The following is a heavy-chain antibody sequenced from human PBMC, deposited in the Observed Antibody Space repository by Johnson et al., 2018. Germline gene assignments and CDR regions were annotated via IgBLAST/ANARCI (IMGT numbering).Heavy chain of an antibody. CDR1: GGSISSYY. V-gene: IGHV4-59*01. D-gene: IGHD1-20*01. CDR2: IYYSGST. Sequence: QVQLQESGPGLVKPSETLSLTCTVSGGSISSYYWSWIRQPPGKGLEWIGYIYYSGSTNYNPSLKSRVTLSVDTSKNPFSLKLSSVTAADTAVYYCAGTFINWNDEDYYYGMDVWGQGTTVTVSS. CDR3: AGTFINWNDEDYYYGMDV. J-gene: IGHJ6*02.